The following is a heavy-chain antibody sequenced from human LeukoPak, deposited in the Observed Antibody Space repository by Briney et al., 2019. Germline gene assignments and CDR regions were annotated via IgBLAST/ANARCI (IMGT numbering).Heavy chain of an antibody. CDR3: AKDRGFVPLPAAMYY. J-gene: IGHJ4*02. D-gene: IGHD2-2*01. CDR2: ISSSSSYI. CDR1: GFTFSSYS. Sequence: GGSLRLSCAASGFTFSSYSMNWVRQAPGKGLEWVSSISSSSSYIYYADSVKGRFTISRDNSKNTLYLQMNSLRAEDTAVYYCAKDRGFVPLPAAMYYWGPGTLVTVSS. V-gene: IGHV3-21*04.